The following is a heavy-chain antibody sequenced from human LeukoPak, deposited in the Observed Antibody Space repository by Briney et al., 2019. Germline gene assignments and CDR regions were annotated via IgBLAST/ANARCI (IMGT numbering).Heavy chain of an antibody. V-gene: IGHV3-23*01. CDR1: GFTFSSYA. D-gene: IGHD3-9*01. Sequence: PGGSLRLSCAASGFTFSSYAMNWVRQAPGKGLEWVSAISGTGSRTYYADSVKGRFTISRDNSKNTLYLQMKSLRVEHTARYYCAKGLTGYSNYGMDVWGQGTTVTASS. CDR2: ISGTGSRT. CDR3: AKGLTGYSNYGMDV. J-gene: IGHJ6*02.